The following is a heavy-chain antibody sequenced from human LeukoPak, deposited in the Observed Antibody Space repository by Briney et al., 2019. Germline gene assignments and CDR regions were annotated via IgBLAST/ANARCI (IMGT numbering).Heavy chain of an antibody. V-gene: IGHV4-4*07. CDR1: GGSISSYY. Sequence: SETLSLTCTVSGGSISSYYWSWIRQPAGKGLEWIGRIYTSGSTNYNPSLKSRVTISVDTSKNQFSLKLSSVTAADTAVYYCARGIVVVPAAAYYFDYWGQGTLVTVSS. D-gene: IGHD2-2*01. CDR3: ARGIVVVPAAAYYFDY. J-gene: IGHJ4*02. CDR2: IYTSGST.